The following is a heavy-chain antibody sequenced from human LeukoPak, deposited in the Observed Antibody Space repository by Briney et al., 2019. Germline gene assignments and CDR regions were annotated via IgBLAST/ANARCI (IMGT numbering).Heavy chain of an antibody. CDR2: IYYSGST. J-gene: IGHJ2*01. V-gene: IGHV4-59*08. Sequence: SETLSLTCTVSGGSISIYYWSWIRQPPGKGLEWIGYIYYSGSTNYNPSLKSRVTISVDTCKNQFSLKLSSVTAADTAVYYCARNPYYYDSSGYSHWYFDLWGRGTLVTVSS. CDR3: ARNPYYYDSSGYSHWYFDL. CDR1: GGSISIYY. D-gene: IGHD3-22*01.